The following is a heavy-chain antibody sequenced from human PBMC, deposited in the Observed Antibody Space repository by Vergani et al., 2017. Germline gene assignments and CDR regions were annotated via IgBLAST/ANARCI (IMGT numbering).Heavy chain of an antibody. D-gene: IGHD3-10*01. CDR2: INHSGST. J-gene: IGHJ6*03. CDR3: ARAPSITPAVGYYYYMDV. Sequence: QVQLQQWGAGLLKPSGTLSLTCAVYGGSFSGYYWSWIRQPPGKGLEWIGEINHSGSTNYNPSLKSRVTISVDTSKNQFSLKLSSVTAADTVVYYCARAPSITPAVGYYYYMDVWGKGSTVTVSS. V-gene: IGHV4-34*01. CDR1: GGSFSGYY.